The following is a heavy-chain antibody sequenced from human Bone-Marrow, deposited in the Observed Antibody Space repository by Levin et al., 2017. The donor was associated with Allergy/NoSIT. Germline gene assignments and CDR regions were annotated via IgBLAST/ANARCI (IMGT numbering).Heavy chain of an antibody. V-gene: IGHV3-15*01. CDR1: GFTISSAW. Sequence: GESLKISCAASGFTISSAWLGWVRQAPGEGLQWVGRIKSKSDGGTTDYGAAVKGRFTISRDESKNTLYLQMNSLTTEDTAMYYCTTDRGIASRPLFDYWGPGTLVTVSS. CDR2: IKSKSDGGTT. CDR3: TTDRGIASRPLFDY. D-gene: IGHD6-13*01. J-gene: IGHJ4*02.